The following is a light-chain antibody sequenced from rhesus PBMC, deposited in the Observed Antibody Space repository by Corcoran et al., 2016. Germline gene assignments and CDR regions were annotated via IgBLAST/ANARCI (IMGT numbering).Light chain of an antibody. V-gene: IGKV1-94*01. CDR1: QGINKE. J-gene: IGKJ2*01. CDR2: GAS. Sequence: DIQMTQSPPSLSAFVGERVTVTCRASQGINKELSWYQQIPGKAPTLLIYGASSLQTGVSSRFSGSGSGTDYTLTISSLQPEDVATYYCLQDYTTPYSFGQGTKVEIK. CDR3: LQDYTTPYS.